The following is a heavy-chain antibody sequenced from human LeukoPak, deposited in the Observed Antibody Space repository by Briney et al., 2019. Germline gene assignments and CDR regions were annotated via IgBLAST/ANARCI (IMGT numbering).Heavy chain of an antibody. J-gene: IGHJ4*02. D-gene: IGHD5-12*01. CDR2: ISAYNGNT. V-gene: IGHV1-18*01. CDR3: ARDRHWGGYDYLFDY. CDR1: GYTFTSYG. Sequence: GASVKVSCKASGYTFTSYGISWVRQAPGQGLERMGWISAYNGNTNYAQKLQGRVTMTTDTSTSTAYMELRSLRSDDTAVYYCARDRHWGGYDYLFDYWGQGTLVTVSS.